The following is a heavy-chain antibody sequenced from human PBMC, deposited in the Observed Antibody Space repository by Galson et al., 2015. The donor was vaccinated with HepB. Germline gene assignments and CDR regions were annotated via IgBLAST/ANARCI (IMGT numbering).Heavy chain of an antibody. CDR1: GGIFSNYV. CDR3: ARDVDYYGSDFGLDV. J-gene: IGHJ6*02. D-gene: IGHD3-10*01. Sequence: SVKVSCKVSGGIFSNYVISWVRQAPGQGLEWMGGIIPIIGTANNAQKFQGRVTITADESTSTAYMELSSLRSEDTAAYYCARDVDYYGSDFGLDVWGQGTTVTVSS. CDR2: IIPIIGTA. V-gene: IGHV1-69*13.